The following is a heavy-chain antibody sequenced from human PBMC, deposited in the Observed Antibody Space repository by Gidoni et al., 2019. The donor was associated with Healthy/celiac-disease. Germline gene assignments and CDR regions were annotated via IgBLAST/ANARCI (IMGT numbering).Heavy chain of an antibody. D-gene: IGHD3-9*01. CDR3: ARALNVLRYFDWLGDAFDI. CDR2: IYHSGST. J-gene: IGHJ3*02. CDR1: GYSISSGYY. V-gene: IGHV4-38-2*02. Sequence: QVQLQESGPGLVKPSEPLSLTCPVSGYSISSGYYWGWIRQPPGKGLEWIGSIYHSGSTYYNPSLKSRVTISVDTSKNQFSLKLSSVTAADTAVYYCARALNVLRYFDWLGDAFDIWGQGTMVTVSS.